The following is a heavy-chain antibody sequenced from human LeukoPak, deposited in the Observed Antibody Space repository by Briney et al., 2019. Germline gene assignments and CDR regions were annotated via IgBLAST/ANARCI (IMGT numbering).Heavy chain of an antibody. CDR3: ARDSGSSGWDPTSFLDY. CDR2: INPKSGGT. Sequence: ASVKVSCKTSGYTFTDYYLHWVRQAPGQGLEWMGWINPKSGGTNSAQKFQGRVTMTRDTSISTVYMDLTSLRSDDTAVYYCARDSGSSGWDPTSFLDYWGRGTLVTVSS. V-gene: IGHV1-2*02. J-gene: IGHJ4*02. CDR1: GYTFTDYY. D-gene: IGHD6-19*01.